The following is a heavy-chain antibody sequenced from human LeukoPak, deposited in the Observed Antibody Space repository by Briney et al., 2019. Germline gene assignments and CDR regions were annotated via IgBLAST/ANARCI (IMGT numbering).Heavy chain of an antibody. D-gene: IGHD3-22*01. CDR2: IRTKAYGGTT. J-gene: IGHJ4*02. CDR1: GFTFGDYA. Sequence: PGGSLRLSCTASGFTFGDYAMSWIRQAPGKGLEWVGFIRTKAYGGTTEYAASVKGRFTISRDDSKSIAYLQRNSLKTEDTALYYCTSNHDSSGYTPDYWGQGTLVTVSS. V-gene: IGHV3-49*03. CDR3: TSNHDSSGYTPDY.